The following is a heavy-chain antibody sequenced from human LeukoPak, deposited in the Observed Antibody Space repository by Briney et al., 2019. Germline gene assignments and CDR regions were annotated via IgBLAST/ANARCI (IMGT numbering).Heavy chain of an antibody. Sequence: PGGSLRLSCAASGFTFSSYGMHWVRQAPGKGLGWVAVISYDGSNKYYADSVKGRFTISRDHSKNTLYLQMNSLRGEDTAVYYCAKDKHTVTALDYWGQGTLVTVSS. V-gene: IGHV3-30*18. CDR3: AKDKHTVTALDY. CDR2: ISYDGSNK. D-gene: IGHD2-21*02. J-gene: IGHJ4*02. CDR1: GFTFSSYG.